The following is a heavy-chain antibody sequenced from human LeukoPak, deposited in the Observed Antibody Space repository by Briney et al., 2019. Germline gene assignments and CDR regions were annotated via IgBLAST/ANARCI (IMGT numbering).Heavy chain of an antibody. J-gene: IGHJ4*02. Sequence: GGSLRLSCAASGFTFSTYWMTWLRQAPGKGLEWVASIKQDGSETYHVDSVKGRFTISRDNAKNSLYLQMNSLRAEDTAVYYCARHTGTYFNYWGQGTLVIVSS. D-gene: IGHD1-26*01. CDR1: GFTFSTYW. CDR3: ARHTGTYFNY. CDR2: IKQDGSET. V-gene: IGHV3-7*01.